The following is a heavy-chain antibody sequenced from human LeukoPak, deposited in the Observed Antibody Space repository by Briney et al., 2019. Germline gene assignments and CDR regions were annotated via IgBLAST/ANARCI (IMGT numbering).Heavy chain of an antibody. CDR3: ARPDSTTGY. CDR2: ISSSGSTI. J-gene: IGHJ4*02. Sequence: GGSRGPSLAPLGFTSGSFEMNWVRQVQGKGLEWVSYISSSGSTIYYADSVKGRFTISRDNAKNSLYLQMNSLRAEDTAVYYCARPDSTTGYWGQGTLVTVSS. CDR1: GFTSGSFE. V-gene: IGHV3-48*03. D-gene: IGHD2-2*01.